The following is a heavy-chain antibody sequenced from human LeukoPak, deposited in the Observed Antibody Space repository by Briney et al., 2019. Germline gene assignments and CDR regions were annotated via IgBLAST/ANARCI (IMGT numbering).Heavy chain of an antibody. V-gene: IGHV3-7*05. CDR3: ARGTRAPV. CDR2: IKPDGSEG. CDR1: GFTFSHYW. Sequence: PGGSLRLSCAASGFTFSHYWMSWVRQAPGKGLEWVANIKPDGSEGYHVDSVKGRFTISRDNAKNSLFLQMNSLRADDTAVYYCARGTRAPVWGQGTTVTVSS. J-gene: IGHJ6*02. D-gene: IGHD2-2*01.